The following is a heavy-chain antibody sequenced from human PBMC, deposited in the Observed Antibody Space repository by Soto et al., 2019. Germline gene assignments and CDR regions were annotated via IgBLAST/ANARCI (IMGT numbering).Heavy chain of an antibody. V-gene: IGHV1-18*01. Sequence: QVQLVQSGTEVKKPGASVKVSCKASGYTFTSYGISWVRQAPGQGLEWMGWISPYNGNTNYAQILQGRVTMTTDTTTSTDYKELSGRRSDETDVYYSVRDYYGAARINIHNWFHPWGEGTLVSVYS. D-gene: IGHD3-10*01. CDR3: VRDYYGAARINIHNWFHP. CDR2: ISPYNGNT. CDR1: GYTFTSYG. J-gene: IGHJ5*02.